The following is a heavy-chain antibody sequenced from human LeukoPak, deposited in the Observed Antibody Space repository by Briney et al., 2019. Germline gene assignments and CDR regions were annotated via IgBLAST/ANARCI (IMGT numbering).Heavy chain of an antibody. D-gene: IGHD3-10*01. V-gene: IGHV1-18*01. J-gene: IGHJ5*02. CDR3: ARDARDVLLWFGEFSP. CDR2: ISAYNGNT. CDR1: GYTFTSYG. Sequence: GASVKVSFKASGYTFTSYGINWVRQAPGQGRERMGWISAYNGNTKYAQKLQGRVTMTTDISTSTAYMELRSLRSDDTAVYYCARDARDVLLWFGEFSPWGQGTLVTVSS.